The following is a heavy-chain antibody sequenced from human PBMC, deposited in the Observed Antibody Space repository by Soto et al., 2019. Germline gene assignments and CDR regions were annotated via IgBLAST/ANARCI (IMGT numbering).Heavy chain of an antibody. J-gene: IGHJ6*02. CDR2: SKRKHEAGTT. D-gene: IGHD4-17*01. Sequence: EVQVVESGGDLVKPGGSLRLSCAGSAFTCNNDCMNWVRQAPVKGMEWGGRSKRKHEAGTTDYAGPVKGRFTISRDDSRITMCLQLNRLQPEETSGYYCTADTIMTTDYGMDVWCQGTTGTGS. CDR1: AFTCNNDC. CDR3: TADTIMTTDYGMDV. V-gene: IGHV3-15*07.